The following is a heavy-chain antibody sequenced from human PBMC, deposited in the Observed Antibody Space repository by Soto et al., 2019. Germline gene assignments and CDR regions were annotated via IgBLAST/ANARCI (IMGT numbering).Heavy chain of an antibody. Sequence: QVQLVQSGAEVKKPGASVKVSCKASGYTFTSYGISWVRQAPGQGLEWMGWISAYNGNTNYAQKLQGRVTMTTDTSTSTAYMEPRSLRSDDTAVYYCARAVVPAAIAYYYGMDVWGQGTTVTVSS. CDR3: ARAVVPAAIAYYYGMDV. D-gene: IGHD2-2*01. CDR1: GYTFTSYG. V-gene: IGHV1-18*04. CDR2: ISAYNGNT. J-gene: IGHJ6*02.